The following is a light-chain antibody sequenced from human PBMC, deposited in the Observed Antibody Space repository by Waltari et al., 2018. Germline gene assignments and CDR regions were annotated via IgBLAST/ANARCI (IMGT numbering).Light chain of an antibody. Sequence: QSALTQPPSASGSLRQSVTISCSGTISDIGDYNYVSWYQQHPGNAPKLIIYEVSKRPPGVPYRFSGSKSGHTASLTVSGLQSEDEAQYYCISYAGRNNLVFGGGTKLTVL. CDR3: ISYAGRNNLV. J-gene: IGLJ3*02. CDR2: EVS. CDR1: ISDIGDYNY. V-gene: IGLV2-8*01.